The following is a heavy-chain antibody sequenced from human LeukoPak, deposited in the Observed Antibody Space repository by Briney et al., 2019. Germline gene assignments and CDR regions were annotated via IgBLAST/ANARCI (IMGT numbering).Heavy chain of an antibody. Sequence: SETLSLTCAVYGGSFSGYYWSWIRQPPGKGLEWIGEINHSGSTNYNPSLKSRVTISVDTSKNQFSLKLSSVTAADTAVYYCARGGLDSSGYYYFDYWGQGTLVTVSS. D-gene: IGHD3-22*01. CDR3: ARGGLDSSGYYYFDY. CDR1: GGSFSGYY. CDR2: INHSGST. V-gene: IGHV4-34*01. J-gene: IGHJ4*02.